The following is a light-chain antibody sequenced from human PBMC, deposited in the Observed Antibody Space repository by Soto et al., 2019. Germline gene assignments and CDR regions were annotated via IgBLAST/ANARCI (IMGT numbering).Light chain of an antibody. V-gene: IGKV3D-15*01. J-gene: IGKJ2*02. Sequence: EIVMTQSPATLSVSPGERATLSCRASQSVGINLAWYQQKLGQAPRLLISGASSRATGIPARFSGSGSGTEFTLTISSLQSEDFAVYYCQQYSDWPRTFGQGTKLEIK. CDR3: QQYSDWPRT. CDR2: GAS. CDR1: QSVGIN.